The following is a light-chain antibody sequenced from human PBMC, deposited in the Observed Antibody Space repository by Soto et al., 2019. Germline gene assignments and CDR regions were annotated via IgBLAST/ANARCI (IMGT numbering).Light chain of an antibody. CDR3: QQYNKWPLT. Sequence: EIVMTQSPATLSVSPGERATLSCRASQSIRGSLAWYQQKPGQAPRLLTYDASTGATGIPARFSGSGSGTEFTLTISSLQSEDFAVYYCQQYNKWPLTFGGGTKVDIK. CDR1: QSIRGS. V-gene: IGKV3-15*01. J-gene: IGKJ4*01. CDR2: DAS.